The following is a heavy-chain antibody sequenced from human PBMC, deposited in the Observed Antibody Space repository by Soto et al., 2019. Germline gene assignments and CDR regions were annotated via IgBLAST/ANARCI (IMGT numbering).Heavy chain of an antibody. CDR2: FDPEDGET. V-gene: IGHV1-24*01. Sequence: ASVKVSCKVSGYTLTELSMHWVRQAPGKGLEWMGGFDPEDGETIYAQKFQGRVTMTEDTSTDTAYMELSSLRSEDTAVYYCATADRYYDILTGYYNFDYWGQGTLVTVSS. D-gene: IGHD3-9*01. J-gene: IGHJ4*02. CDR3: ATADRYYDILTGYYNFDY. CDR1: GYTLTELS.